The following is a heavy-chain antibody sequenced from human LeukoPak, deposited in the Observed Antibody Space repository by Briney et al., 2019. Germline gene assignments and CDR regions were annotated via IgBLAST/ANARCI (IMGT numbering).Heavy chain of an antibody. D-gene: IGHD7-27*01. V-gene: IGHV4-59*01. CDR1: GGSISSYY. CDR2: IYYSGST. J-gene: IGHJ4*02. CDR3: ARGANWGSPDY. Sequence: SETLSLTCTVSGGSISSYYWSWIRQPPGKGLEWIGYIYYSGSTTYNPSLKSRVTMSLDTSKNQFSLKLSSVTAADTAVYYCARGANWGSPDYWGQGTLVTASS.